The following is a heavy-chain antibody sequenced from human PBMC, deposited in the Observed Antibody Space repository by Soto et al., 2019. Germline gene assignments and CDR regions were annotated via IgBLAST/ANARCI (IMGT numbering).Heavy chain of an antibody. CDR3: AGPETVAAPADGAFDI. J-gene: IGHJ3*02. D-gene: IGHD2-15*01. Sequence: ASVKVSCKASGGTFSSYAISWVRQAPGQGLEWMGGIIPIFGTANYAQKFQGRVTITADESTSTAYMELSSLRSEDTAVYYCAGPETVAAPADGAFDIWGQGTMVTVSS. CDR2: IIPIFGTA. CDR1: GGTFSSYA. V-gene: IGHV1-69*13.